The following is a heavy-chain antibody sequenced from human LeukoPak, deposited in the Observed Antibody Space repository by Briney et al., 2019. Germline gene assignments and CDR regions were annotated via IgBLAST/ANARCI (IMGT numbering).Heavy chain of an antibody. CDR2: ISPSGDIT. V-gene: IGHV3-23*01. CDR1: GFTFSSYS. CDR3: AFSAAGWWFDP. J-gene: IGHJ5*02. D-gene: IGHD1-14*01. Sequence: GGSLRLSCAASGFTFSSYSMNWVRQAPGKGLEWVSGISPSGDITYYADSVKGRFTISRDNSKNTLYLEVISLTAEDTAVYYCAFSAAGWWFDPWGQGTLVTVSS.